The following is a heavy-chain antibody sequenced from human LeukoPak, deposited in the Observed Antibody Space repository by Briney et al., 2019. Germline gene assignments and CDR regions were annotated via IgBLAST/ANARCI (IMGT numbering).Heavy chain of an antibody. CDR1: GFTFSSYS. CDR2: ISSGSITI. V-gene: IGHV3-48*02. J-gene: IGHJ1*01. CDR3: ARDGSGSYYKYFQY. D-gene: IGHD3-10*01. Sequence: GGSLRLSCAASGFTFSSYSMNWVRQAPGKGLEWVSYISSGSITIDYADSVKGRFTISRDNAKNSLYLQMNSLRDEDTAVYYCARDGSGSYYKYFQYWGQGTLVTVSS.